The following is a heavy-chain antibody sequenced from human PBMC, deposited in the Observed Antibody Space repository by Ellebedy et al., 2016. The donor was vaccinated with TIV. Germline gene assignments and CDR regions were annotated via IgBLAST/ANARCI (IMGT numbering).Heavy chain of an antibody. V-gene: IGHV4-30-4*01. J-gene: IGHJ3*02. Sequence: MPSETLSLTCTVSGGSISSGDYYWRWIRQPPGKGLEWIGYIYYSGSTYYNPSLKSRVTISVDTSKNQFSLKLSSVTAADTAVYYCARGLGYCSGGSCYIDAFDIWGQGTMVTVSS. CDR3: ARGLGYCSGGSCYIDAFDI. CDR2: IYYSGST. D-gene: IGHD2-15*01. CDR1: GGSISSGDYY.